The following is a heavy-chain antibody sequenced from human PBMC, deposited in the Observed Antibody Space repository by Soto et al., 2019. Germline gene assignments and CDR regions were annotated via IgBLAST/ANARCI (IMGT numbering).Heavy chain of an antibody. CDR2: MIPISDKA. V-gene: IGHV1-69*13. CDR3: ARHDCISSSCYYYYYYSMDV. D-gene: IGHD2-2*01. CDR1: GYTFTSYD. J-gene: IGHJ6*02. Sequence: SVKVSCKASGYTFTSYDINWVRLVTGQGLEWMGWMIPISDKANYAQKFQGRVTMTADESTSTAYMELSSLGSEDTAVYYCARHDCISSSCYYYYYYSMDVWGQGTTVTVSS.